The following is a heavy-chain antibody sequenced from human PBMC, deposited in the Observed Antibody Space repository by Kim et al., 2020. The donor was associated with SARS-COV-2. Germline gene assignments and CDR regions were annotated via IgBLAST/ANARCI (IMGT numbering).Heavy chain of an antibody. D-gene: IGHD3-22*01. Sequence: PSPKKRVTVYVDTSKNQFSLKLSSVTAADTAVYYCARRDYYDSSGYWDYWGQGTLVTVSS. CDR3: ARRDYYDSSGYWDY. J-gene: IGHJ4*02. V-gene: IGHV4-39*01.